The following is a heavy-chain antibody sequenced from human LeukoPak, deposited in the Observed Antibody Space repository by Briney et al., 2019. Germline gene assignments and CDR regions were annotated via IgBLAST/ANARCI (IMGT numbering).Heavy chain of an antibody. Sequence: ASVKVSCKASGYTFTSYGISWVRQAPGQGLEWMGWISAYNGNTNYAQKLQGRVTMTTDTSTSTAYMELRSLRSEDTAVYYCARDREEGYNSYYFDSWGQGTLVIVSS. V-gene: IGHV1-18*01. D-gene: IGHD5-24*01. CDR1: GYTFTSYG. CDR3: ARDREEGYNSYYFDS. CDR2: ISAYNGNT. J-gene: IGHJ4*02.